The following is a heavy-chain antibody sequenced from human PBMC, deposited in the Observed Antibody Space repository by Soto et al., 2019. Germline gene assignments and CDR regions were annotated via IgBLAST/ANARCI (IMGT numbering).Heavy chain of an antibody. CDR1: GFTFSSYA. J-gene: IGHJ4*02. V-gene: IGHV3-23*01. CDR2: ITGGGGGT. CDR3: ARDYSSSGPFDY. D-gene: IGHD6-13*01. Sequence: PGGSLRLSCAASGFTFSSYAMSWVRQAPGKGLEWVSAITGGGGGTYYANSVKGRFTISRDNAKNSLYLQMNSLRAEDTAVYYCARDYSSSGPFDYWGQGTLVTVSS.